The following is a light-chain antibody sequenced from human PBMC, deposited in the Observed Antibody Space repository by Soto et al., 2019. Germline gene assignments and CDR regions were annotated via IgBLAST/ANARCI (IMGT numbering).Light chain of an antibody. CDR3: HLYGSSPPWT. Sequence: EIVLTQSPGTLSLSPGERATLSCRASQSVSSSYLAWYQQKPGQAPRLLTYGASSRATGIPDRFSGSGSGTDFALTISRLEPEDFAVYYCHLYGSSPPWTFGQGTKVEIK. CDR1: QSVSSSY. J-gene: IGKJ1*01. CDR2: GAS. V-gene: IGKV3-20*01.